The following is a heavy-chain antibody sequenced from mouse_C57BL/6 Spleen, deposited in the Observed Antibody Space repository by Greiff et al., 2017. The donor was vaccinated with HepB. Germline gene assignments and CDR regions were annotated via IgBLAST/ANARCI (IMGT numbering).Heavy chain of an antibody. CDR3: ARCDYDGDWYFDV. D-gene: IGHD2-4*01. CDR2: IWSGGST. J-gene: IGHJ1*03. CDR1: GFSLTSYG. Sequence: VQLQQSGPGLVQPSQSLSITCTVSGFSLTSYGVHWVRQSPGKGLEWLGVIWSGGSTDYNAAFISRLSISKDNSKSQVFFKMNSLQADDTAIYYCARCDYDGDWYFDVWGTGTTVTVSS. V-gene: IGHV2-2*01.